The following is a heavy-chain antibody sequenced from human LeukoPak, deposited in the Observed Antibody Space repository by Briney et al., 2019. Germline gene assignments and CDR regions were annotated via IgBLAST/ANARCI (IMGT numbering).Heavy chain of an antibody. CDR3: ARDRAAGGSHNWFDP. J-gene: IGHJ5*02. Sequence: ASVKVSCKASGYSLTNYYLHWARQAPGEGLEWMGWINPDSGDTRSAEKLQGRVTMTRDPSVNTAYMELSGLSSDDTAVYYCARDRAAGGSHNWFDPWGQGTLVTVSS. D-gene: IGHD6-13*01. CDR1: GYSLTNYY. CDR2: INPDSGDT. V-gene: IGHV1-2*02.